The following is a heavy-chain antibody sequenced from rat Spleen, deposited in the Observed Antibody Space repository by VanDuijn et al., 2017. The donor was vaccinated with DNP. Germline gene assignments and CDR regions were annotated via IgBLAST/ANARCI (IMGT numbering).Heavy chain of an antibody. V-gene: IGHV5-22*01. CDR3: AGQGTTDNPYWYFDF. D-gene: IGHD1-11*01. Sequence: EVQLVESGGGSVQPGRSLKLSCAASGFTFSDYYMAWVRQAPTKGLEWVAYISYDGGSTYYGDSVKGRFTISRENAKSTLYLQMNSLRSEDMATYYCAGQGTTDNPYWYFDFWGPGTMVTVSS. CDR1: GFTFSDYY. CDR2: ISYDGGST. J-gene: IGHJ1*01.